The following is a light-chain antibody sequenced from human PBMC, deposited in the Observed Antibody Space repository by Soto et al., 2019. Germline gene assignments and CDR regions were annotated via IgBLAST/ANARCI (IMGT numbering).Light chain of an antibody. J-gene: IGLJ2*01. CDR1: GSNIGSNP. V-gene: IGLV1-44*01. Sequence: QSVLTQPPSASGTPGQRVSISCSGGGSNIGSNPVNWYQQLPGTAPKLLIYASDQRPSGVPDPFSGSKSGTSASLAISGLQSEDETDYYCSAWDDSLNGPVFGGGTKVTVL. CDR3: SAWDDSLNGPV. CDR2: ASD.